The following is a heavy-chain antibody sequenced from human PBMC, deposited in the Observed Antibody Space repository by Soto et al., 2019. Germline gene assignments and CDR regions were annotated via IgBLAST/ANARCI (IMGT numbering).Heavy chain of an antibody. V-gene: IGHV4-34*01. CDR3: ALNGGYYDMGTGYPNTRWFDP. CDR2: INHSGST. D-gene: IGHD3-9*01. Sequence: PSETLSLTCAVYGGSFSGYYWSWIRQPPGKGLEWIGEINHSGSTNYNPSLKSRVTISVDTSKNQFSLKLSSVTAADTAVYYCALNGGYYDMGTGYPNTRWFDPWGQGTLVNVSS. J-gene: IGHJ5*02. CDR1: GGSFSGYY.